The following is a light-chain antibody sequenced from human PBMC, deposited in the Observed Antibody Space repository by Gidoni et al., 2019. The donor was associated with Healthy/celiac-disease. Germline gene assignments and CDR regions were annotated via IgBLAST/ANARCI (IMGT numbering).Light chain of an antibody. J-gene: IGLJ2*01. Sequence: QSALTQPASVSGSPGQSITISCTGTSSDVGGYNYVSWYQQHPGKAPKLMIYDLSNRPSGVSNRCSVSKSGNTASLTISGLQAEVEADYYCSSYTSSSSIFGGGTKLTVL. CDR3: SSYTSSSSI. CDR2: DLS. V-gene: IGLV2-14*01. CDR1: SSDVGGYNY.